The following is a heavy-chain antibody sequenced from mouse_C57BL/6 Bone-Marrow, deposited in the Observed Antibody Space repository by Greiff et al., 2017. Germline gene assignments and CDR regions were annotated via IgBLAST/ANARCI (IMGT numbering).Heavy chain of an antibody. CDR2: IHPNSGST. J-gene: IGHJ2*01. Sequence: QVQLQQPGAELVKPGASVKLSCKASGYTFTSYWMHWVKQRPGQGLEWIGMIHPNSGSTNYNEKFKSKATLTVDKSSSTAYMQLSSLTAEDAAVYYCARYPPGYFDYWGQGTTLTVSS. CDR1: GYTFTSYW. V-gene: IGHV1-64*01. CDR3: ARYPPGYFDY.